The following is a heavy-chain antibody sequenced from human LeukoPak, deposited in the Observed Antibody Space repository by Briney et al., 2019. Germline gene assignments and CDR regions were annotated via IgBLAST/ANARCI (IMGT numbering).Heavy chain of an antibody. J-gene: IGHJ6*04. CDR2: INEDGSGK. V-gene: IGHV3-7*01. Sequence: GGSLRLSCVSSGFTFSNYWMKWVRQAPGKGLEWVASINEDGSGKYSVGSVKDRITISRDNARNSLDLQINSLTVEDTAIYYCARDDGDVWGTGTTITVSS. CDR3: ARDDGDV. CDR1: GFTFSNYW.